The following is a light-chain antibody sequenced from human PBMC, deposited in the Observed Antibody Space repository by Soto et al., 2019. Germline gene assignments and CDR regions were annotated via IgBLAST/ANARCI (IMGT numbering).Light chain of an antibody. Sequence: IVLMQSPDTLSLSPGERATLSCRASRSLSSDYLAWYQQKPGQAPRLLFYHASRRATGTPDRFSVSGSGTEFTLTISSLQSEDFAFFYCQQYDGWPRTFGQGTKVDIK. CDR1: RSLSSDY. V-gene: IGKV3-20*01. CDR2: HAS. J-gene: IGKJ1*01. CDR3: QQYDGWPRT.